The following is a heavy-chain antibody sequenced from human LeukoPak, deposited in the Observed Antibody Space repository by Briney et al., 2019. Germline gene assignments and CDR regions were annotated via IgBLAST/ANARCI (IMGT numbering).Heavy chain of an antibody. CDR3: ARKMDILTGYYDY. CDR2: ISYDGSNK. V-gene: IGHV3-30-3*01. CDR1: GFTFSSYA. J-gene: IGHJ4*02. Sequence: PGGSLRLSCAASGFTFSSYAMHWVRQAPGKGLEWVAVISYDGSNKYYADSVKGRFTISRDNSKNTLYLQMNSLRAEDTAVYYCARKMDILTGYYDYWGQGTLVTVSS. D-gene: IGHD3-9*01.